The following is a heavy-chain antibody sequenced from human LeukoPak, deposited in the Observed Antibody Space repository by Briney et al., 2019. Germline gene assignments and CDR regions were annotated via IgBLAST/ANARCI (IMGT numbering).Heavy chain of an antibody. CDR3: VRAAQEGRDSMTGTHTGNWFDP. Sequence: GASVNVSCKASGYTFSTYDINWVRHGPGQGPEWMGWMNPNSGKRGYSQKFQGRINLTRNTSISTAYMEVSSLRPEDTALYYCVRAAQEGRDSMTGTHTGNWFDPWGQGTLVTVSS. D-gene: IGHD3-9*01. CDR2: MNPNSGKR. V-gene: IGHV1-8*01. J-gene: IGHJ5*02. CDR1: GYTFSTYD.